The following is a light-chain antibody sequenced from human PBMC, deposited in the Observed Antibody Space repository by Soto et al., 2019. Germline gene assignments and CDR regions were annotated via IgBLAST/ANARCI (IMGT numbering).Light chain of an antibody. CDR1: SSDVGGYNY. CDR2: EVS. J-gene: IGLJ1*01. V-gene: IGLV2-8*01. CDR3: SSYEGSTSCV. Sequence: QSALTQPPSASGSPGQSVTISCTGTSSDVGGYNYVSWYQQHPGKAPKLMIYEVSKRPSGVPDRFSGSKSGNTASLTVSGLQAEDEADYYCSSYEGSTSCVFGTGTKVTDL.